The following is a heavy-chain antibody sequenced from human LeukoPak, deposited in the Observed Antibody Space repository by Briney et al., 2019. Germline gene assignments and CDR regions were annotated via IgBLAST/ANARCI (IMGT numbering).Heavy chain of an antibody. D-gene: IGHD6-6*01. Sequence: GASVKVSCKASGGTFSSYAISWVRQAPGQGLEWMGGIIPIFGTANYAQKFQGRVTITADESTSTAYMELSSLRSEDTAVYYCARATYSSSSFPPYYYYYYMDVWGKGTTVTVSS. J-gene: IGHJ6*03. CDR2: IIPIFGTA. CDR1: GGTFSSYA. V-gene: IGHV1-69*13. CDR3: ARATYSSSSFPPYYYYYYMDV.